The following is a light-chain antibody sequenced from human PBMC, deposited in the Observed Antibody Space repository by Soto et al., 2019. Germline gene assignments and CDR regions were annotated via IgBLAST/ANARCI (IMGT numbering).Light chain of an antibody. J-gene: IGLJ1*01. CDR2: EVT. V-gene: IGLV2-14*01. CDR3: SSYTTDSTYV. CDR1: SSDVGRYNY. Sequence: QSVLTQPASVSGSPGQSITISCTGTSSDVGRYNYVSWYQHHPGKAPKLLIYEVTKRPSGVSNRFSGSKSGNTASLTISGLQADDEADYYCSSYTTDSTYVFGSATKVTVL.